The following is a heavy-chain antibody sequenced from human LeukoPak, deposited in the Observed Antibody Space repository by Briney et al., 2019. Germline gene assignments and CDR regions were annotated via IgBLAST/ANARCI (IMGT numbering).Heavy chain of an antibody. V-gene: IGHV3-48*01. D-gene: IGHD2-15*01. CDR3: ARDAVQADTPFYFDI. CDR1: GFTLASYG. CDR2: ISGSGNNV. J-gene: IGHJ4*02. Sequence: GGSLRLSCSPSGFTLASYGMSWVRQAPGKGLQWVSFISGSGNNVLYADSVKGRFTISRDNAENSLYLQMDSLRVEDTAVYYCARDAVQADTPFYFDIWGQGALVTVSS.